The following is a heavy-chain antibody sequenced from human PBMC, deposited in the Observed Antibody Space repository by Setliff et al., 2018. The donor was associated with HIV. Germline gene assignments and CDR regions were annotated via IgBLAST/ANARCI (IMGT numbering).Heavy chain of an antibody. D-gene: IGHD2-2*01. CDR3: ASDIAVIPAASQVGGFDI. V-gene: IGHV1-2*06. CDR2: INPNSGGT. J-gene: IGHJ3*02. Sequence: ASVKVSCKASGYTFTDYYIHWVRQAPGQGLEWMGRINPNSGGTNYAQKFQGRVTITRDTSISTTYMELSRLTSDDTAVYYCASDIAVIPAASQVGGFDIWSQLRMLTVSS. CDR1: GYTFTDYY.